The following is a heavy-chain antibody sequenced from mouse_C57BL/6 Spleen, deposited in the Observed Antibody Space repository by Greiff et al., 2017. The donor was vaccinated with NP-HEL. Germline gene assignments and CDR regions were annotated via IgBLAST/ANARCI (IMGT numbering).Heavy chain of an antibody. V-gene: IGHV7-3*01. CDR2: IRNKANGYTT. CDR1: GFTFTDYY. D-gene: IGHD2-5*01. CDR3: ASSYYSKGGFAY. Sequence: EVMLVESGGGLVQPGGSLSLSCAASGFTFTDYYMSWVRQPPGKALEWLGFIRNKANGYTTEYSASVKGRFTISRDNSQSILYLQMNALRAEDSATYYGASSYYSKGGFAYWGQGTLVTVSA. J-gene: IGHJ3*01.